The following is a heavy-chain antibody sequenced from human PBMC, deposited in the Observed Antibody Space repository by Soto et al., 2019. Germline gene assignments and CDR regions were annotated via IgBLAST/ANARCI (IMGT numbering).Heavy chain of an antibody. Sequence: QVQLQQWGAGLLEPSETLSLTCVVYGGSFTGYFWSWIRQSPGTGLEWIGQINRSGSSNYNPSLKSRVTLSVDTSKNEVSLKLSSVTAADTAVYLCARGPNWNDRRFDYWGLGTLVTVSS. J-gene: IGHJ4*02. D-gene: IGHD1-1*01. CDR1: GGSFTGYF. V-gene: IGHV4-34*01. CDR3: ARGPNWNDRRFDY. CDR2: INRSGSS.